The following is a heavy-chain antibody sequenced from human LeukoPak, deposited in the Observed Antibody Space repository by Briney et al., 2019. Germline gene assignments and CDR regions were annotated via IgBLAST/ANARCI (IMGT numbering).Heavy chain of an antibody. CDR2: ISPSGDIT. V-gene: IGHV3-23*01. D-gene: IGHD3-10*01. CDR3: AKDDAWLRFGE. Sequence: GGSLRLSCAASGFTFSDHGMNWVRQAPGKGLEWVSGISPSGDITYYADSVKGRFTISRDNSKNTLYLEVISLTAEDTAVYYCAKDDAWLRFGEWSQGTLVTVSS. CDR1: GFTFSDHG. J-gene: IGHJ4*02.